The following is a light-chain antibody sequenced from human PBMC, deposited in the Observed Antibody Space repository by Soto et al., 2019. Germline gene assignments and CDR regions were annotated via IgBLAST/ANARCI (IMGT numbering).Light chain of an antibody. CDR2: DAS. J-gene: IGKJ1*01. CDR1: QSVSGW. CDR3: QKYETFSGT. V-gene: IGKV1-5*01. Sequence: DIQMTQSPSTLSASVGDTVTVTCRASQSVSGWLAWYQQKPGEAPKLLIYDASALPRGVPSRFSGSGSGTKFTLTIASPQPDDFASCYSQKYETFSGTFGTGTKADMK.